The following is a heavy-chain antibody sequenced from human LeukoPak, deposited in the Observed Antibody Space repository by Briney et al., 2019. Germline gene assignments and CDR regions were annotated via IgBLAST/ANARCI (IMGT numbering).Heavy chain of an antibody. CDR2: INSDGSST. D-gene: IGHD6-19*01. Sequence: GGSLRLSCAASGFTFSSYWMHWVRQAPGKGLVWVSRINSDGSSTSYADSVKGRFTISRDNAKNTLYLQMNSLRAEDTAVYYCAGGGYSSGWYLYDYWGQGTLVTVSS. J-gene: IGHJ4*02. CDR1: GFTFSSYW. CDR3: AGGGYSSGWYLYDY. V-gene: IGHV3-74*01.